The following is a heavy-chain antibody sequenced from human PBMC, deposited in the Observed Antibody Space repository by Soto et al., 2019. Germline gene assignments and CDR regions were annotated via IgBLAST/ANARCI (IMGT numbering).Heavy chain of an antibody. CDR3: ARAIREVADDDAFDI. V-gene: IGHV1-69*02. CDR1: GGTFSSYT. CDR2: IIPILCIA. D-gene: IGHD2-15*01. Sequence: QVQLVQSGAEVKKPGSSVKVSCKASGGTFSSYTISWVRQAPGQGLEWMGRIIPILCIANYAQKFHGRVTITAYKSTCTAYMEVSRLRSDDTAVYYCARAIREVADDDAFDIWRQWTNGHRLF. J-gene: IGHJ3*02.